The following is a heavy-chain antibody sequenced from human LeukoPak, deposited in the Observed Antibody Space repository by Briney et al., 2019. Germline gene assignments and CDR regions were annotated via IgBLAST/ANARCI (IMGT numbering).Heavy chain of an antibody. CDR1: GFTVSSNY. CDR2: IYGDGTT. V-gene: IGHV3-53*01. Sequence: GGSLRLSCAASGFTVSSNYMTWVRQAPGKGLEWVSFIYGDGTTYYADSVKGRFTISRDNSKNTLFLQMNSLRAEDTAVYYCAGYDTSGHYLNYWGQGTLVTVSS. J-gene: IGHJ4*02. CDR3: AGYDTSGHYLNY. D-gene: IGHD3-22*01.